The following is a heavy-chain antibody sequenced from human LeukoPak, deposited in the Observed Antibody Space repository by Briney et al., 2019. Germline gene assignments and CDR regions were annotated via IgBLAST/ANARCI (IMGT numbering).Heavy chain of an antibody. V-gene: IGHV1-18*01. Sequence: ASVKVSCKASGYTFTSYGISWVRQAPGQGLEWMGWISAYNGNTNYAQKLQGRVTMTTDTPTSTAYMELRSMRSDDTAVYYCARDYSAASNFWSGYPRPYFDYWGQGTMVTVSS. CDR2: ISAYNGNT. CDR3: ARDYSAASNFWSGYPRPYFDY. J-gene: IGHJ4*02. CDR1: GYTFTSYG. D-gene: IGHD3-3*01.